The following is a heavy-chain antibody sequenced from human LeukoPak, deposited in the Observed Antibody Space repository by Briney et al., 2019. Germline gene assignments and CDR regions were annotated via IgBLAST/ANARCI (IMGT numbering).Heavy chain of an antibody. CDR1: GGTFSSYA. J-gene: IGHJ3*02. Sequence: ASVKVSCKASGGTFSSYAISWVRQAPGQGLEWMGGIIPIFGTANYAQKFQGRVTITTDESTSTAYMELSSLRSEDTAVYYCARTYDFWSTTNDAFDIWGQGTMVTVSS. D-gene: IGHD3-3*01. CDR3: ARTYDFWSTTNDAFDI. V-gene: IGHV1-69*05. CDR2: IIPIFGTA.